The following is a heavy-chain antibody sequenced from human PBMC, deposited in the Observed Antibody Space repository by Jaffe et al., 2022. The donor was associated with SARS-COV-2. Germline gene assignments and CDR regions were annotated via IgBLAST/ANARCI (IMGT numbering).Heavy chain of an antibody. CDR2: ITDSDGIT. CDR3: AKVLWSGRHLDY. Sequence: EVQLLESGGNLVQPGGSLRLSCAASGFTFSSYAMSWVRQAPGKGLEWVSSITDSDGITYYADSVKGRFSISRDNSKNTLFLQMNSLRAEDTAVYFCAKVLWSGRHLDYWGQGTLVTVSS. J-gene: IGHJ4*02. CDR1: GFTFSSYA. D-gene: IGHD3-3*01. V-gene: IGHV3-23*01.